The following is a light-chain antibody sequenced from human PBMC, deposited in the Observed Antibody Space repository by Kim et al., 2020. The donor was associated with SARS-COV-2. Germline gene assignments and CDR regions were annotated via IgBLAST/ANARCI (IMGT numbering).Light chain of an antibody. CDR3: LVLDRTSDRV. Sequence: SYELTQPPSVSLAPGKTASITCGGDNIGAQSVHWYQQKPGQAPVVVIYYDSGLPSGIPERFSGSNSGNPATLTISMVDAGDEADSYCLVLDRTSDRVFGG. J-gene: IGLJ3*02. V-gene: IGLV3-21*04. CDR1: NIGAQS. CDR2: YDS.